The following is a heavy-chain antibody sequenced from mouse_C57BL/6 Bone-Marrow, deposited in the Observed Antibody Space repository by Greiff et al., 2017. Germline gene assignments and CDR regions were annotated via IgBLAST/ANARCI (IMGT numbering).Heavy chain of an antibody. CDR1: GYTFTSYD. J-gene: IGHJ1*03. CDR2: IYPRDGST. V-gene: IGHV1-85*01. Sequence: VKLVESGPELVKPGASVKLSCKASGYTFTSYDINWVKQRPGQGLEWIGWIYPRDGSTKYNEQFKGKATLTVDTSSSRAYMELHSLTSEDSAVYFCARLEFDGSSGDWYFDVWGTGTTVTVSS. D-gene: IGHD1-1*01. CDR3: ARLEFDGSSGDWYFDV.